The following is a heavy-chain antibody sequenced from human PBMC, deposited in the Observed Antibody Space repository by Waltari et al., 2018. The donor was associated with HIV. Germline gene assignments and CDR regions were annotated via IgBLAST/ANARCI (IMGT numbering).Heavy chain of an antibody. D-gene: IGHD4-17*01. CDR2: ISYDGSNK. J-gene: IGHJ4*02. CDR3: ARVPDYGGNDWIS. Sequence: QVQLVESGGGVVQPGRSLRLSCAASGFTFISYAMHWVRQAPGKGLEWVAVISYDGSNKYYADSVKGRFTISRDNSKNTLYLQMNSLRAEDTAVYYCARVPDYGGNDWISWGQGTLVTVSS. V-gene: IGHV3-30-3*01. CDR1: GFTFISYA.